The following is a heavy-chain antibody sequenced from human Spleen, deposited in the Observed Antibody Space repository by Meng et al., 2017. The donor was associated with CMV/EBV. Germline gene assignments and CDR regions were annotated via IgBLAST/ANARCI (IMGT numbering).Heavy chain of an antibody. V-gene: IGHV5-51*01. Sequence: CKGSGYSFTSYWIGWVRQMPGKGLEWMGIIYPGDSDTRYSPSFQGQVTISADKSISTAYLQWSSLKASDTAMYYCARVYAAYRSWFDPWGQGTLVTVSS. CDR2: IYPGDSDT. CDR1: GYSFTSYW. CDR3: ARVYAAYRSWFDP. J-gene: IGHJ5*02. D-gene: IGHD2-8*01.